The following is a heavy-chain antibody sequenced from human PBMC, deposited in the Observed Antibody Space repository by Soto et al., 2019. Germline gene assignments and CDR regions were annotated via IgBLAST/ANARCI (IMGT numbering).Heavy chain of an antibody. Sequence: SETLSLTCTVSGASIISTTSIYYWGWIRQPPGKGLEWIGSVYYSGSTYFNPSLKSRVTISVDTPQNQFSLKLSSVTAADTAVYYCARHFPLRVVRSTYFDAWGQGTLVTVSS. CDR1: GASIISTTSIYY. D-gene: IGHD3-3*01. CDR2: VYYSGST. V-gene: IGHV4-39*01. CDR3: ARHFPLRVVRSTYFDA. J-gene: IGHJ5*02.